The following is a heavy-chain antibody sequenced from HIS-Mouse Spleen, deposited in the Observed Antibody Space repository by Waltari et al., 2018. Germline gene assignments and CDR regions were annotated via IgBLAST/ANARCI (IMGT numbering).Heavy chain of an antibody. CDR2: IYYSGST. J-gene: IGHJ2*01. Sequence: HLQLQESGPGLVKPSETLYLTCTVSGGFLRSSSYSWGWIRPPPGKGLVGFGSIYYSGSTYYNPSLKSRVTISVDTSKNQFSLKLSSVTAADTAVYYCAREIPYSSSWYDWYFDLWGRGTLVTVSS. CDR1: GGFLRSSSYS. D-gene: IGHD6-13*01. CDR3: AREIPYSSSWYDWYFDL. V-gene: IGHV4-39*07.